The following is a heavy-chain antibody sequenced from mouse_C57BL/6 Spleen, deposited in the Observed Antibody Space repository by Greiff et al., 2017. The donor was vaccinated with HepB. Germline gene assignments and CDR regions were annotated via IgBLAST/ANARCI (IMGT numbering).Heavy chain of an antibody. J-gene: IGHJ2*01. V-gene: IGHV14-3*01. Sequence: VQLQQSVAELVRPGASVKLSCTASGFNIKNTYMHWVKQRPEQGLEWIGRIDPANGNTKYAPKFQGKANITADTSSNTAYLQLSILISEDPAIYYGARITHYCGSSSYYFDYWGQGTTLTVSS. D-gene: IGHD1-1*01. CDR2: IDPANGNT. CDR3: ARITHYCGSSSYYFDY. CDR1: GFNIKNTY.